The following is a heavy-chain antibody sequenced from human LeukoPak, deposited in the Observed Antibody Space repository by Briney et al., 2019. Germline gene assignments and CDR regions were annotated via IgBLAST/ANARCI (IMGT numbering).Heavy chain of an antibody. Sequence: SETLSLTCTVSGGSISSSSYHWGWIRQPPGQGLEWIGTIYYSGNTYYNPSLKSRVTISVDTSRNQFSLKLSSVTAADSAVYYCASSPLISSGWLGFDSWSQGTLVTVSS. D-gene: IGHD6-19*01. J-gene: IGHJ4*02. CDR2: IYYSGNT. V-gene: IGHV4-39*07. CDR3: ASSPLISSGWLGFDS. CDR1: GGSISSSSYH.